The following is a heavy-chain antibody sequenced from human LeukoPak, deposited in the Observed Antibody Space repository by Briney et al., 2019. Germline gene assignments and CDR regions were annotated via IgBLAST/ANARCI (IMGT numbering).Heavy chain of an antibody. Sequence: GSLRLSCAASGFTFSSFSIHWVRQAPGKGLEWVAVISYEGSNNYYADSVKGRFTVSRDNSKNTLYLQMDSLRTEDTAVYYCARDRVAAADLDYWGQGTPVTVSS. CDR1: GFTFSSFS. V-gene: IGHV3-30*04. D-gene: IGHD6-13*01. CDR3: ARDRVAAADLDY. J-gene: IGHJ4*02. CDR2: ISYEGSNN.